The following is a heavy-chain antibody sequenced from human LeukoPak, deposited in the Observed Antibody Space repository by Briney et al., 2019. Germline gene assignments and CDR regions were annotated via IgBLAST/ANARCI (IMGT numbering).Heavy chain of an antibody. J-gene: IGHJ5*02. V-gene: IGHV1-69*02. Sequence: SMSVSCKASGTFTDYSISWVRQAPGQGLEWMGRIIPILGQTDYTQKFHDRVTFTADKSTTTAYMELTSLNSEDTAIYYCVVSGYYYDWFDPWGQGTLVTV. D-gene: IGHD3-3*01. CDR1: GTFTDYS. CDR3: VVSGYYYDWFDP. CDR2: IIPILGQT.